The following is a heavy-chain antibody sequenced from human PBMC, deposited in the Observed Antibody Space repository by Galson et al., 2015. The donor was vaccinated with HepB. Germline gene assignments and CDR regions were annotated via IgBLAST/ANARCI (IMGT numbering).Heavy chain of an antibody. Sequence: SLRLSCAASGAASGSTFSRHGMHWVRQAPGKGLEWVALIWFDGSKKYHAEYLKGRFTISRDNSKNMLYLQMNSLGAEDTAMYYCARYLGDYYGFDIWGQGTMVLVSS. CDR1: GSTFSRHG. D-gene: IGHD2/OR15-2a*01. V-gene: IGHV3-33*01. CDR3: ARYLGDYYGFDI. J-gene: IGHJ3*02. CDR2: IWFDGSKK.